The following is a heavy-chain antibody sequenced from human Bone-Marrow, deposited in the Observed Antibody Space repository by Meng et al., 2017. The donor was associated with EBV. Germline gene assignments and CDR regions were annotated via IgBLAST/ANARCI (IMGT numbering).Heavy chain of an antibody. Sequence: QVQRRGSGPGLLKPSETLSLTCTVSGGSVSSGSHYWSWIRQPPGKGLQWIGYIYYSGSTNYNPSLKSRATISMDTSKNQFSLKLSSVTAADTAVYYCAREGSPFYYDSSGYDLWGQGTLVTVSS. CDR3: AREGSPFYYDSSGYDL. J-gene: IGHJ4*02. V-gene: IGHV4-61*01. CDR1: GGSVSSGSHY. D-gene: IGHD3-22*01. CDR2: IYYSGST.